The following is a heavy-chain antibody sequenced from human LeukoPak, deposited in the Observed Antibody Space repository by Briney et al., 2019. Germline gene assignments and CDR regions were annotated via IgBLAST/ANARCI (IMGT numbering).Heavy chain of an antibody. CDR1: GFSLSTSGMC. CDR3: ARTRLRTPYYYYMDV. V-gene: IGHV2-70*11. CDR2: IDWDDDK. J-gene: IGHJ6*03. D-gene: IGHD6-25*01. Sequence: SGPALVKPTQTLTLTCTFSGFSLSTSGMCVSWIRQPPGKALEWLARIDWDDDKYYSTSLKTRLTISKDTSKNQVVLTMTNMDPVDTATYYCARTRLRTPYYYYMDVWGKGTTVTVSS.